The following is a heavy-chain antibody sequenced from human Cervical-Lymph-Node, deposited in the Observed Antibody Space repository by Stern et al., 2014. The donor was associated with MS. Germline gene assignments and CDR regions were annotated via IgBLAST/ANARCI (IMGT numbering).Heavy chain of an antibody. V-gene: IGHV1-18*01. Sequence: QVQLVQSGAEVKKPGASVKVSCKASGYTFSIYGISWVRQGPGQGLEWMGWISASNGDTKNAQKFQGRVTMTTDTSTNTAYMELRSLRSDDTALYYCARESSFDSPNDAFDIWGQGTMVTVSS. J-gene: IGHJ3*02. CDR2: ISASNGDT. D-gene: IGHD3-22*01. CDR3: ARESSFDSPNDAFDI. CDR1: GYTFSIYG.